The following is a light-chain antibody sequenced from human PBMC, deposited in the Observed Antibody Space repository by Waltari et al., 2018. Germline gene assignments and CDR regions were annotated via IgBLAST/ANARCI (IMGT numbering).Light chain of an antibody. CDR1: PSISKF. CDR2: DAS. Sequence: EVVLTQSPATLSLSPGERATLSCRASPSISKFLTLYKHRPGQAPRLLIYDASDRPPGIPARFRGSGSGTDFTLTISSLEPEDFAVYYCQQRTDWLWTFGQGTKVEIK. V-gene: IGKV3-11*01. J-gene: IGKJ1*01. CDR3: QQRTDWLWT.